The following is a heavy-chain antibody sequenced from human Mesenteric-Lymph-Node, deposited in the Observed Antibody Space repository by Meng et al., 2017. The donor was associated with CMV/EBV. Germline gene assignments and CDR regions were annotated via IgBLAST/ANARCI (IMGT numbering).Heavy chain of an antibody. J-gene: IGHJ4*02. Sequence: GESLKISCAASGFRFSDYYMNWIRQVPGKGLEWLSYIGSSGSTFLYADSVKGRFTISRDNARNSLYLQMDRLRAEDTAVYYCARAYSVGAPFGYWGQGTLVTVSS. CDR1: GFRFSDYY. CDR3: ARAYSVGAPFGY. D-gene: IGHD1-26*01. CDR2: IGSSGSTF. V-gene: IGHV3-11*04.